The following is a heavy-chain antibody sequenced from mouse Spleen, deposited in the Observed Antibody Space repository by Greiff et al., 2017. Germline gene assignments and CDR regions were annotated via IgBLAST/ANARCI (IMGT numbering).Heavy chain of an antibody. J-gene: IGHJ3*01. CDR3: ARRGDNDAGVFGY. Sequence: EVMLVESGGGLLKLGGSLKLSCAASGFTFSSYAMSWVRQTPEKRLEWVATIRSGGDTYYPDTMKGRFIVSRDNVKNTLYLQMISLKSEDTAMYYCARRGDNDAGVFGYWGQGTRVTVSP. V-gene: IGHV5-9-1*01. CDR2: IRSGGDT. CDR1: GFTFSSYA. D-gene: IGHD2-4*01.